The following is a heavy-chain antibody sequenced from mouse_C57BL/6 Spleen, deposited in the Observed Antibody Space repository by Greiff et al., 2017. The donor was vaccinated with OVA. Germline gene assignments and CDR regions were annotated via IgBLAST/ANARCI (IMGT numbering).Heavy chain of an antibody. J-gene: IGHJ2*01. Sequence: VMLVESGAELARPGASVKLSCKASGYTFTSYGISWVKQRTGQGLEWIGEIYPRSGNTYYNEKFKGKATLTADKSSSTAYMELRSLTSEDSAVYFCARGGSAQATDYFDYWGQGTTLTVSS. D-gene: IGHD3-2*02. V-gene: IGHV1-81*01. CDR3: ARGGSAQATDYFDY. CDR2: IYPRSGNT. CDR1: GYTFTSYG.